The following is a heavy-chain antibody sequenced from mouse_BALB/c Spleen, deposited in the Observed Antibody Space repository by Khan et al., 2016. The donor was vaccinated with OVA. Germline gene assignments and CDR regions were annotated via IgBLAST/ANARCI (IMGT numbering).Heavy chain of an antibody. CDR1: GYTFTDYV. D-gene: IGHD4-1*01. CDR3: ARAGWDVFAY. V-gene: IGHV1-77*01. CDR2: IYPGSDST. J-gene: IGHJ3*01. Sequence: QVQLLQPGPELVKPGASVKMSCKASGYTFTDYVMNWVKQRNGQGLEWIGQIYPGSDSTYYNEKFKGKATLTADRSSSTAYMQLRNLTSEDSAVYFCARAGWDVFAYWGQGTLVTVSA.